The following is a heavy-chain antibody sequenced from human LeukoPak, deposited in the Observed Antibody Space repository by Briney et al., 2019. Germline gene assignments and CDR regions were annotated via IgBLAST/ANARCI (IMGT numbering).Heavy chain of an antibody. CDR3: AKLQEMATIWVYFDY. D-gene: IGHD5-24*01. Sequence: GGSLRLSCAASGFTFSSYWMHWVRQAPGKGLVWVSRINSDGSSTSYADSVKGRFTISRDNAKNTLYLQMNSLRAEDTAVYYCAKLQEMATIWVYFDYWGQGTLVTVSS. CDR2: INSDGSST. V-gene: IGHV3-74*01. CDR1: GFTFSSYW. J-gene: IGHJ4*02.